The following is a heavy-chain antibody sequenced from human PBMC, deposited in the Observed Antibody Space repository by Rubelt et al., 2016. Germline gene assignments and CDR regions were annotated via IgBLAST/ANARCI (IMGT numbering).Heavy chain of an antibody. CDR3: ASALSGYRYYFDF. J-gene: IGHJ4*02. CDR2: IYHTGST. CDR1: GGSISSSNW. D-gene: IGHD3-16*02. Sequence: QVQLQESGPGLVKPSGTLSLTCAVSGGSISSSNWWSWVRQPPGKGLEWIGEIYHTGSTNYNPSLKSRVTISIDRSRNQFSLNLTSVTATDTAMYYWASALSGYRYYFDFWGQGTLVTVSS. V-gene: IGHV4-4*02.